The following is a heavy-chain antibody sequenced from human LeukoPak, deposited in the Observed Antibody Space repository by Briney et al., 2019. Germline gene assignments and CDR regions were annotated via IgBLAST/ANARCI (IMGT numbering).Heavy chain of an antibody. V-gene: IGHV3-30-3*02. J-gene: IGHJ4*02. CDR3: AKCGGSCYSDVDY. Sequence: GRSLRLSCAASGFTFSRYAMHWVRQAPGKGLEWVAVISYDGSNKYYADSVKGRFTISRDNSKNTVYLQMNTLSAEDTAVYYCAKCGGSCYSDVDYWGQGTLVTVSS. CDR1: GFTFSRYA. CDR2: ISYDGSNK. D-gene: IGHD2-15*01.